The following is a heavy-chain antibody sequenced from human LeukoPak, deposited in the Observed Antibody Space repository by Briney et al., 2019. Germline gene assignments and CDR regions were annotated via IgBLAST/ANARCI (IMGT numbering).Heavy chain of an antibody. CDR1: GGTFSSYA. Sequence: ASVKVSCKASGGTFSSYAISWVRQAPGQGLEWMGRIIPILGIANYAQKFQGRVTITADKSTSTAYMELSSLRSEDTAVYYCAREGDGYNSYYFDYWGQGTLVTVSS. J-gene: IGHJ4*02. CDR3: AREGDGYNSYYFDY. D-gene: IGHD5-24*01. CDR2: IIPILGIA. V-gene: IGHV1-69*04.